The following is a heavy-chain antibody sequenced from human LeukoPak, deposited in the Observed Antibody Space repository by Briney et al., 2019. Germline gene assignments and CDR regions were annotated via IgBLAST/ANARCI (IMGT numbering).Heavy chain of an antibody. D-gene: IGHD3-10*01. Sequence: SETLSLTCTVSGGSISSSSYYWGWIRQPPGKGLEWIGSIYYSGSTYYNPSLKSRVTISVDTSKNQLSLKLSSVTAADTAVYYCAKDLVSYYYGSGTYGYFDYWGQGTLVTVSS. V-gene: IGHV4-39*02. J-gene: IGHJ4*02. CDR2: IYYSGST. CDR1: GGSISSSSYY. CDR3: AKDLVSYYYGSGTYGYFDY.